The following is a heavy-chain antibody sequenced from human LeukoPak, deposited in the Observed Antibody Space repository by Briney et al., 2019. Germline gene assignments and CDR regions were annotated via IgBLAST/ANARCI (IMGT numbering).Heavy chain of an antibody. CDR3: ARQFEMLAAWFDP. D-gene: IGHD2-8*01. Sequence: GESLKISCKASGYFFSSYWIGWVRQMPGKGLEWMGIIYPGDSDTRYSPSFQGQVTISADKSISTAYLQWSSLKASDTAMYYCARQFEMLAAWFDPWGQGTLVTVSS. CDR1: GYFFSSYW. V-gene: IGHV5-51*01. CDR2: IYPGDSDT. J-gene: IGHJ5*02.